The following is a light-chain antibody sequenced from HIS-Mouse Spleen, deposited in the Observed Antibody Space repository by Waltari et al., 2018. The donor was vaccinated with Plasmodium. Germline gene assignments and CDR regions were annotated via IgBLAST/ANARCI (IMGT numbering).Light chain of an antibody. V-gene: IGKV3-20*01. CDR2: GAS. J-gene: IGKJ1*01. Sequence: EIVLTQSPGTLSLSPGARATLSCRASPSVSSSYLAWYQQKPGQAPRLLIYGASSRATGIPDMFSGSGSGTDFTLTISRLEPEDFAVYYCQQYGSAGTFGQGTKVEIK. CDR3: QQYGSAGT. CDR1: PSVSSSY.